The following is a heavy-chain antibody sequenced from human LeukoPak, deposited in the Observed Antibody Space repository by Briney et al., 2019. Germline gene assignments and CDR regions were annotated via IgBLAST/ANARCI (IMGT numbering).Heavy chain of an antibody. CDR1: GGTFSSYA. D-gene: IGHD3-22*01. V-gene: IGHV1-69*04. CDR2: IIPIFGIA. Sequence: SVKVSCKASGGTFSSYAISWVRQAPGQGLEWMGRIIPIFGIANYAQKFQGRVTITADKSTSTAYMELSSLRSEDTAVYYCAGLYYYDSSGYSSWFDPWGQETLVTVSS. J-gene: IGHJ5*02. CDR3: AGLYYYDSSGYSSWFDP.